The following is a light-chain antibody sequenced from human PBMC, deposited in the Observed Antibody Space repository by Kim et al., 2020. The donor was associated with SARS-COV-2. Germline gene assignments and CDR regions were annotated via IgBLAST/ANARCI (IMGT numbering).Light chain of an antibody. CDR2: AAS. CDR3: QKYNSAPWT. V-gene: IGKV1-27*01. CDR1: QDIYNS. Sequence: APIEYSTTITCRASQDIYNSLAWYQQKPGKVPQLLNYAASTLQSGVPSRFSDSGSGTDFTLTISRLQPEDVATYYCQKYNSAPWTFGQGTKV. J-gene: IGKJ1*01.